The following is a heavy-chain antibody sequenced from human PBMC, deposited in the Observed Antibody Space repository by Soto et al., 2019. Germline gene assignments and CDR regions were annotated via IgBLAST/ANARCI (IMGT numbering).Heavy chain of an antibody. Sequence: SETLSLTCTVSGGSISSYYWSWIRQPPGKGLEWIGYIYYSGSTNYNPSLKSRVTISVDTSKNQFSLKLSSVTAADTAVYYCAREQYSSSWYFAYWGQGTLVTVSS. V-gene: IGHV4-59*01. J-gene: IGHJ4*02. CDR2: IYYSGST. D-gene: IGHD6-13*01. CDR1: GGSISSYY. CDR3: AREQYSSSWYFAY.